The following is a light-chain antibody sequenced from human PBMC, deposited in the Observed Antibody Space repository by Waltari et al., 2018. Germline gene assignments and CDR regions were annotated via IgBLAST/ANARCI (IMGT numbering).Light chain of an antibody. Sequence: DIHMTQSPSTPSASVGDRVTITCRASQSLSTWLAWYQQKPGKAPTPLIFKASRLESGVPSRFSGRGSGTEFTLTINSLQPADFATYYGQQYNTVSITFGQGTRLEIK. CDR1: QSLSTW. CDR2: KAS. CDR3: QQYNTVSIT. J-gene: IGKJ5*01. V-gene: IGKV1-5*03.